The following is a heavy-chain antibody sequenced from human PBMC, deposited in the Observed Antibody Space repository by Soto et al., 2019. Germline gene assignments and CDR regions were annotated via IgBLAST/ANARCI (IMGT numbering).Heavy chain of an antibody. D-gene: IGHD3-22*01. V-gene: IGHV3-30*03. CDR3: ARDPDYYYDH. CDR1: GFPFRAYG. J-gene: IGHJ4*02. CDR2: ISYDGSNK. Sequence: HPGGSLRLSCATSGFPFRAYGMHWVRQAPGKGLEWVAVISYDGSNKYYADSVKGRFTISRDNSKNTLYLQMNSLRAEDTAMYYCARDPDYYYDHWGQGTLVTVSS.